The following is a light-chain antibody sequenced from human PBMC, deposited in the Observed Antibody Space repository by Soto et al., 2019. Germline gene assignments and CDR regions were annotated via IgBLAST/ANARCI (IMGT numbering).Light chain of an antibody. V-gene: IGKV3-11*01. CDR2: DAS. Sequence: EIVLTQSPATLSLSPGERDTLSCRASQSVSSYLAWYQQKPGQAPRLLIYDASNRATGIPARFSGSGSGTDFILTISSLEPGDFAVYYCQQPETFGQGTKVDIK. J-gene: IGKJ1*01. CDR3: QQPET. CDR1: QSVSSY.